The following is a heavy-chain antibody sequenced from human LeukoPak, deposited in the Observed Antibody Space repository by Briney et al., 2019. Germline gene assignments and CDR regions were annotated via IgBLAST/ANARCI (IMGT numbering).Heavy chain of an antibody. CDR2: ISGSGGST. J-gene: IGHJ4*02. D-gene: IGHD2-2*01. Sequence: PGGSLRLSCAASGFTFSSYAMSWVRQAPGKGLEWVSAISGSGGSTYYADSVKGRFTISRDNSKNTLYLQMNSLRAEDTAVYYCAKDEVVVPAAMLGYWFDYWGQGTLVTVSS. CDR3: AKDEVVVPAAMLGYWFDY. CDR1: GFTFSSYA. V-gene: IGHV3-23*01.